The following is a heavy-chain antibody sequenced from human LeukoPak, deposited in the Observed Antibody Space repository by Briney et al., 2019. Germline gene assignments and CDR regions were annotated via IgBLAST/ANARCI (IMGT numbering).Heavy chain of an antibody. Sequence: ASVKVSCKASGYTFTSYYMHWVRQAPGQGLEWMGIINPSGGSTIYAQKFQGRVTMTRDTSTSTVYMELSSLRSEDTAVYYCARVVSSSSSKGLLGYWGQGTLVTVSS. J-gene: IGHJ4*02. CDR3: ARVVSSSSSKGLLGY. CDR2: INPSGGST. D-gene: IGHD6-6*01. CDR1: GYTFTSYY. V-gene: IGHV1-46*03.